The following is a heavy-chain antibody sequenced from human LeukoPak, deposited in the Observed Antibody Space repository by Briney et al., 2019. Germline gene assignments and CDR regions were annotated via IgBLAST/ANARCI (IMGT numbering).Heavy chain of an antibody. Sequence: ASVKVSCKASGYTFTSYYMHWVRQAPGQGLEWMGIINPSGGSTSYAQKFQGRVTMTRDTSTSTVYMELSSLRSEDTAVYYCARGRSGYSSSWYDFGYWGQGTLVTVSS. J-gene: IGHJ4*02. CDR3: ARGRSGYSSSWYDFGY. V-gene: IGHV1-46*01. CDR2: INPSGGST. D-gene: IGHD6-13*01. CDR1: GYTFTSYY.